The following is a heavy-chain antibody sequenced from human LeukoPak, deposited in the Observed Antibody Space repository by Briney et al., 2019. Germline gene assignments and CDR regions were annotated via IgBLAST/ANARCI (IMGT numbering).Heavy chain of an antibody. Sequence: PGGSLRLSCAASGFTFSSYDMSWVRQTPGKGLEWVSAISGSGGSKYYADSVKGRFTISRDNSKNTLYLQMNSLRAEDTAVYYCAKGRGRYGSGSYLTYYYYYMDVWGKGTTVTVCS. V-gene: IGHV3-23*01. D-gene: IGHD3-10*01. J-gene: IGHJ6*03. CDR3: AKGRGRYGSGSYLTYYYYYMDV. CDR1: GFTFSSYD. CDR2: ISGSGGSK.